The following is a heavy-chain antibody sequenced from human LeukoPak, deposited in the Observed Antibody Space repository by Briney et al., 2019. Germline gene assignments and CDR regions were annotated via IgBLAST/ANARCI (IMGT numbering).Heavy chain of an antibody. CDR2: INPRGGSI. CDR3: ASRGEYYYDSSGSWGYYYYMDV. J-gene: IGHJ6*03. V-gene: IGHV1-46*01. CDR1: GYPFTSYY. D-gene: IGHD3-22*01. Sequence: ASVKVSCKASGYPFTSYYMHWVRQAPGQGLEWMGIINPRGGSISYAQKFQGRVTMTRDMSTSTVYMELSSLRSEDTAVYYCASRGEYYYDSSGSWGYYYYMDVWGKGTTVTVSS.